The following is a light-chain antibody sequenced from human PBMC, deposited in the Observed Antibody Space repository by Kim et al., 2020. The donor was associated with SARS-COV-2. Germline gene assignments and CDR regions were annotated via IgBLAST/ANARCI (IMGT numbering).Light chain of an antibody. CDR2: AAS. V-gene: IGKV1-39*01. CDR1: QSISSY. J-gene: IGKJ2*01. Sequence: SASVGDRVTISCRASQSISSYLNWYQQKPGKAPKRLIYAASSLQSGVPSRFSGSGSGTDFTLTISSLQPEDFATYYCQQSYSTPYTFGQGTKLDI. CDR3: QQSYSTPYT.